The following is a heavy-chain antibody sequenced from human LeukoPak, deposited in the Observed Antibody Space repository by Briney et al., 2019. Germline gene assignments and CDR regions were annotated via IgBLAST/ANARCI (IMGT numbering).Heavy chain of an antibody. CDR1: GVSFNSYV. Sequence: GASVKVSCKASGVSFNSYVITWVRQAPGQGLEWMGRIIPILNVANFAQKFQGRVTITADKSTNTAHMQLSSLRSDDTAVYYCARVVDCSSTSCYSGYYYYGMDVWGQGTTVTVSS. CDR2: IIPILNVA. CDR3: ARVVDCSSTSCYSGYYYYGMDV. J-gene: IGHJ6*02. D-gene: IGHD2-2*01. V-gene: IGHV1-69*04.